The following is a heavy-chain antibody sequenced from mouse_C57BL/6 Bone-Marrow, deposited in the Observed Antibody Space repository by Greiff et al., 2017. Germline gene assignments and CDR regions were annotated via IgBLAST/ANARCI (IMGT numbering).Heavy chain of an antibody. V-gene: IGHV1-19*01. J-gene: IGHJ2*01. Sequence: EIQLQQSGPVLVKPGASVKMSCKASGYTFTDYYMNWVKQSPGKSLEWIGVLNPYNGGTSYNQKFKGKATLTVDKSSSTAYMELNSLTSEDSAVYYGADGSSPYDFDYWGQGTTRTVSS. CDR2: LNPYNGGT. CDR3: ADGSSPYDFDY. D-gene: IGHD1-1*01. CDR1: GYTFTDYY.